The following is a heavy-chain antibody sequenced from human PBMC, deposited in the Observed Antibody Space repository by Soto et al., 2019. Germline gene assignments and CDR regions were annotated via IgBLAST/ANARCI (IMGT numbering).Heavy chain of an antibody. CDR2: IYYSGST. CDR3: ARSNWNHGSGAFDI. Sequence: SETLSLTCAFSGYSISSSNWWGWIRQPPGKGLEWIGYIYYSGSTYYNPSLKSRVTMSVDTSKNQFSLKLSSVTAVDTAVYYCARSNWNHGSGAFDIWGQGTMVTVSS. D-gene: IGHD1-1*01. CDR1: GYSISSSNW. J-gene: IGHJ3*02. V-gene: IGHV4-28*01.